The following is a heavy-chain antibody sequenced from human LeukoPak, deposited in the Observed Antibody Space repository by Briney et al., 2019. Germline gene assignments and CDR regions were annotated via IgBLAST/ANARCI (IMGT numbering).Heavy chain of an antibody. D-gene: IGHD6-19*01. CDR2: INHSGST. CDR3: ARYVGSAGHYPYYYYYMDV. V-gene: IGHV4-34*01. Sequence: PSETLSLTCAVYGGSFSGYYWSSIRQPPGKGLEWIGEINHSGSTNYNPSLKSRVTISVDTSKNQFSLKLSSVTAADTAVYYCARYVGSAGHYPYYYYYMDVWGKGTTVTVSS. CDR1: GGSFSGYY. J-gene: IGHJ6*03.